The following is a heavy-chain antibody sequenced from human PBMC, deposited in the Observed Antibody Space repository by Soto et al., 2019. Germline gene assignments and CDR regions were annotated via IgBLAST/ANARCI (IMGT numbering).Heavy chain of an antibody. CDR2: IVVGSGNT. CDR1: GFTFTSSA. J-gene: IGHJ4*02. Sequence: GASVKVSCKASGFTFTSSAVQWVRQARGQRLEWIGWIVVGSGNTNYAQKFQERVTITRDMSTSTAYMELSSLRSEDTAVYYCAADLGSREAYCGGDCYSFYFDYWGQGTLVTVSS. V-gene: IGHV1-58*01. CDR3: AADLGSREAYCGGDCYSFYFDY. D-gene: IGHD2-21*02.